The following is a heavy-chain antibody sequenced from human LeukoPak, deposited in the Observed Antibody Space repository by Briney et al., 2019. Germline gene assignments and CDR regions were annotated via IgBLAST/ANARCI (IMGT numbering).Heavy chain of an antibody. CDR2: ISAYNGNT. Sequence: ASVKVSCKLSGGTFTRDAISWVRQAPGQGLEWMGWISAYNGNTNYAQKLQGRVTMTTDTSTSTAYMELRSLRSDDTAVYYCARVRIVVVPAASRFDYWGQGTLVTVSS. J-gene: IGHJ4*02. V-gene: IGHV1-18*01. CDR3: ARVRIVVVPAASRFDY. CDR1: GGTFTRDA. D-gene: IGHD2-2*01.